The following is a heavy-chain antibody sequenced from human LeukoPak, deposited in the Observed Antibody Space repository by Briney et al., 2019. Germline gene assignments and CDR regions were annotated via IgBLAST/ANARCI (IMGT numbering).Heavy chain of an antibody. J-gene: IGHJ4*02. Sequence: GGSLRLSCAASGLTFSSYVMSWVRQAPGKGLEWVSAVSGSGGSTYYSDSVKGRFTISRDNSKNTLFLQMNSLRVEDTAVYYCARGSLGYCSSGSCESFDYWGQGTLVTVSS. V-gene: IGHV3-23*01. CDR2: VSGSGGST. CDR3: ARGSLGYCSSGSCESFDY. D-gene: IGHD2-15*01. CDR1: GLTFSSYV.